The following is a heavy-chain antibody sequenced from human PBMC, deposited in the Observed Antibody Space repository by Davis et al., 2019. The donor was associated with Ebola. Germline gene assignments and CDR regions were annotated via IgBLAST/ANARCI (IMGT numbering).Heavy chain of an antibody. J-gene: IGHJ4*02. V-gene: IGHV4-39*01. CDR3: ARNHENDFWRLMEMATIPTY. D-gene: IGHD5-24*01. CDR2: IYYSGST. Sequence: SETLSLTCTVPGGPISSSSYYWGWIRQPPGKGLEWIGSIYYSGSTYYNPSLKSRVTISVDTSKNQFSLKLSSVTAADTAVYYCARNHENDFWRLMEMATIPTYWGQGTLVTVS. CDR1: GGPISSSSYY.